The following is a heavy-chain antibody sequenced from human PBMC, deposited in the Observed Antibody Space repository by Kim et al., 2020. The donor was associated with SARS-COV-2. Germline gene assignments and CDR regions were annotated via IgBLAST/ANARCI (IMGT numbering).Heavy chain of an antibody. J-gene: IGHJ4*02. CDR3: ARCYLVFRGDCFDY. D-gene: IGHD3-10*01. V-gene: IGHV1-3*01. Sequence: SQKFQGRVTITRDTSASTAYMELSSLRSEDTAVYYCARCYLVFRGDCFDYWGQGTLVTVSS.